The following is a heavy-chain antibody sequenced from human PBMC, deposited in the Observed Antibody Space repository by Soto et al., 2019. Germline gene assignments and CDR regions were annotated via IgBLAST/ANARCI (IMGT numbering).Heavy chain of an antibody. CDR1: GFSLSTIGAG. CDR3: ANDSTTYDYVWGSYRSSYFGY. D-gene: IGHD3-16*02. J-gene: IGHJ4*02. Sequence: SGPPGEPTQTLTLTCTFSGFSLSTIGAGVGWLRQPQGKALEGLALIYWNDDKCYSPSLKIRLTITKDTSKNQDVLTVTNIDTVYTATYYCANDSTTYDYVWGSYRSSYFGYWGQVTLVTVSS. V-gene: IGHV2-5*01. CDR2: IYWNDDK.